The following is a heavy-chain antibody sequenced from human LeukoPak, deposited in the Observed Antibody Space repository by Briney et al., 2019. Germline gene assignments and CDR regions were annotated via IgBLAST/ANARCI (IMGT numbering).Heavy chain of an antibody. CDR3: ATEGRFGEFYFDY. J-gene: IGHJ4*02. Sequence: ASVKVSCKASGYTFTGYYMHRVRQAPGQGLEWMGWINPNSGGTNYAQKFQGWVTMTRDTSISTAYMELSRLRSDDTAVYYCATEGRFGEFYFDYWGQGTLVTVSS. CDR1: GYTFTGYY. D-gene: IGHD3-10*01. CDR2: INPNSGGT. V-gene: IGHV1-2*04.